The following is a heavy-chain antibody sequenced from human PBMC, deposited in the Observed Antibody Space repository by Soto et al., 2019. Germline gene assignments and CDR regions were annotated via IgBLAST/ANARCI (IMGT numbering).Heavy chain of an antibody. Sequence: PGGSLRLSCAASGFTFSSYSMNWVRQAPGKGLEWVSSISSSSYIYYADSVKGRFTISRDNAKNSLYLQMNSLRAEDTAVYYCASIGYNWNDVHNYWGQGTLVTVSS. V-gene: IGHV3-21*01. J-gene: IGHJ4*02. CDR3: ASIGYNWNDVHNY. D-gene: IGHD1-1*01. CDR2: ISSSSYI. CDR1: GFTFSSYS.